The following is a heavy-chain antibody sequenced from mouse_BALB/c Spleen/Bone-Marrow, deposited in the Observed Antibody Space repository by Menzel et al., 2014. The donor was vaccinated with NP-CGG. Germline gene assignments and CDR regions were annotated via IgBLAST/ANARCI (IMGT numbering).Heavy chain of an antibody. Sequence: SGAELVKPGASVKLSCKSSGYTFTSYWMHWVKQRPGQGLEWIGEIIPSNGRTNYNEEFKSKATLTVDKSSNTAYMQLSSLTSEDSAVYYCARWLLQYFDVWGAGTTVTVSS. CDR2: IIPSNGRT. J-gene: IGHJ1*01. CDR1: GYTFTSYW. D-gene: IGHD2-3*01. CDR3: ARWLLQYFDV. V-gene: IGHV1S81*02.